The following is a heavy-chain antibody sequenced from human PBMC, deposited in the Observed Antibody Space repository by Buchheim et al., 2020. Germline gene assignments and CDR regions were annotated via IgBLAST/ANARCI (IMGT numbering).Heavy chain of an antibody. D-gene: IGHD3-16*02. CDR3: ARGRVTPYYYYYYGMDV. Sequence: QVQLQQWGAGLLKPSETLSLTCAVYGGSFSGYYWSWIRQPPGKGLEWIGEINHSGSTNYNPSLKSRVTISVDTSKNQFSLKLSSVTAADTAVYYCARGRVTPYYYYYYGMDVWGQGTT. V-gene: IGHV4-34*01. CDR1: GGSFSGYY. J-gene: IGHJ6*02. CDR2: INHSGST.